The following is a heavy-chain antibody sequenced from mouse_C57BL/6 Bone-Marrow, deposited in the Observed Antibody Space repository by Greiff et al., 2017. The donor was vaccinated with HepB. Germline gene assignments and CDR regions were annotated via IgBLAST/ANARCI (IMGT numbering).Heavy chain of an antibody. CDR1: GFTFSNYW. J-gene: IGHJ3*01. CDR3: TVGVNYYGSSSFAY. D-gene: IGHD1-1*01. Sequence: EVKLVESGGGLVQPGGSMKLSCVASGFTFSNYWMNWVRQSPEKGLEWVAQIRLKSDNYATHYAESVKGRFTISSDDSKSSVYLQMNNLRAEDTGIYYCTVGVNYYGSSSFAYWGQGTLVTVSA. CDR2: IRLKSDNYAT. V-gene: IGHV6-3*01.